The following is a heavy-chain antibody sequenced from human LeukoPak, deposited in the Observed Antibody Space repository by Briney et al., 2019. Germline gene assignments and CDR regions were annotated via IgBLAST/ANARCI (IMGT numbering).Heavy chain of an antibody. D-gene: IGHD1-26*01. J-gene: IGHJ3*02. CDR2: IYYSGST. CDR3: ARVSRIGVAFDI. Sequence: PSETLSLTCAVYGGSFSGYYWSWIRRPPGKGLEWIGYIYYSGSTNYNPSLKSRVTISVDTSKNQFSLKLSSVTAADTAVYYCARVSRIGVAFDIWGQGTMVTVSS. V-gene: IGHV4-59*01. CDR1: GGSFSGYY.